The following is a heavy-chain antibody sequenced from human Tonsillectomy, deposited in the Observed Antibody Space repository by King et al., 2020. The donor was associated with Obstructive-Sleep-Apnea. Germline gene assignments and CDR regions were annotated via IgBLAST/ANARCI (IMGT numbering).Heavy chain of an antibody. D-gene: IGHD2-2*01. J-gene: IGHJ6*02. CDR1: GLTVISKY. V-gene: IGHV3-66*01. Sequence: VQLVESGGDLVQPGGSLRLSCVASGLTVISKYMSWVRQAPGKGLEWVSFIYSGGSTYYADSVKGRFTISRDNSKNTLYLQMSSLRVEDTAVYYCARVRVPGDGYYYNMDVWGQGTTVIVSS. CDR3: ARVRVPGDGYYYNMDV. CDR2: IYSGGST.